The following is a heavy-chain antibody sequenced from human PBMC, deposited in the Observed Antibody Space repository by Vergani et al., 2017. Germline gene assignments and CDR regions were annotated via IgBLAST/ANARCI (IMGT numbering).Heavy chain of an antibody. CDR1: GGSLSSSSYY. CDR2: IYYSGST. D-gene: IGHD3-10*01. CDR3: ARLGYMVRGVTVDY. V-gene: IGHV4-39*01. J-gene: IGHJ4*02. Sequence: QLQLQESGPGLVKPSETLSLTCTVSGGSLSSSSYYWGWIRQPPGKGLEWIGSIYYSGSTYYNPSLKSRVTISVDTSKNQFSLKLSSVTAADTAVYYCARLGYMVRGVTVDYWGQGTLVTVSS.